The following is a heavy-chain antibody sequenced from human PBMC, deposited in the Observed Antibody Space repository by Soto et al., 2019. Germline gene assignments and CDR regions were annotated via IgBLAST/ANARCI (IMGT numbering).Heavy chain of an antibody. CDR1: GYTLSEIS. CDR3: AADRLYNYGH. V-gene: IGHV1-24*01. Sequence: HVQLLQSGAEVKKPGASVRVSCKVSGYTLSEISVHWVRQAPGKGLEWMGGFDPEQDETIYAQKCQGRCTVTEDTSAGIAYMELSSLRSDDTAVYYCAADRLYNYGHWGQGTLVTVSS. D-gene: IGHD5-18*01. CDR2: FDPEQDET. J-gene: IGHJ4*02.